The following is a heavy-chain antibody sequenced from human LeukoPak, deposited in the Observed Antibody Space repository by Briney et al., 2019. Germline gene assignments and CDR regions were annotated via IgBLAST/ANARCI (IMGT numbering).Heavy chain of an antibody. CDR2: INHSRST. D-gene: IGHD1-26*01. CDR3: ARFGAPSGPDDAFDI. V-gene: IGHV4-34*01. Sequence: SETLSLTCAVYGGSFSGYYWGWIRQPPGKGLEWIGEINHSRSTYYNPSLKSRVTISVDTSKNQFSLKLSSVTAADTAVYYCARFGAPSGPDDAFDIWGQGTMVTVSS. J-gene: IGHJ3*02. CDR1: GGSFSGYY.